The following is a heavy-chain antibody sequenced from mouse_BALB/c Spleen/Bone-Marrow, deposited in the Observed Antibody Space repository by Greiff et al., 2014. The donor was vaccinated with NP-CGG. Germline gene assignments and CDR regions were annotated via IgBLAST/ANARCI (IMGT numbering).Heavy chain of an antibody. CDR1: GFNMKDTY. D-gene: IGHD1-2*01. J-gene: IGHJ2*01. CDR2: TDPANGNT. Sequence: VQLKESGAELVKPGASVKLSCTASGFNMKDTYMHWVKQRPEQGLEWIGRTDPANGNTKYDPKFQGKATITADTSSNTAYLQLSSLTSEDTAVYYCAVYYYGYYFDYWGQGTTLTVSS. CDR3: AVYYYGYYFDY. V-gene: IGHV14-3*02.